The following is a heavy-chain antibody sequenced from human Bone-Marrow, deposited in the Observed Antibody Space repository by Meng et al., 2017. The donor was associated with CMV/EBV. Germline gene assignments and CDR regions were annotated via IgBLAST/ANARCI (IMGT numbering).Heavy chain of an antibody. J-gene: IGHJ6*02. CDR1: GATFSSYA. V-gene: IGHV1-69*10. D-gene: IGHD6-13*01. Sequence: SVKVSCKASGATFSSYAISWVRQAPGQGLEWMGGIIPILGIANYAQKFQGRVTMTRNTSISTAYMELSSLRSEDTAVYYCAITREDSSSWLYYYYGMDVWGQGTTVTVSS. CDR3: AITREDSSSWLYYYYGMDV. CDR2: IIPILGIA.